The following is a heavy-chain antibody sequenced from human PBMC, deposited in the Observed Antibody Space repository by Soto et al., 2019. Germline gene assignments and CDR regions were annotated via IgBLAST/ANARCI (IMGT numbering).Heavy chain of an antibody. V-gene: IGHV3-33*01. J-gene: IGHJ3*02. CDR1: GFTFSSYG. CDR2: IWYDGGNT. Sequence: GGSLRLSCAASGFTFSSYGMHWVRQAPGKGLEWVAVIWYDGGNTYYADSVKGRFTISRDNAKNTLYLQMNSLRAEDTAVYYCARDIAFDIWGQGTMVTVSS. CDR3: ARDIAFDI.